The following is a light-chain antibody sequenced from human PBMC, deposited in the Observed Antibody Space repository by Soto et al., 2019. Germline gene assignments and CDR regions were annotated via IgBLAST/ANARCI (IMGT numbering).Light chain of an antibody. CDR1: TGTVTSGQY. Sequence: QAVVTQEPSVTVSPGGTVTLTCGSSTGTVTSGQYPYWFQQKPGQAPRTLIYDTSKRHSWTPDRFSGYLLGGKAALTLSGAQPEDEAEYYCWLFYSDTRVFGGGTKLTVL. CDR3: WLFYSDTRV. V-gene: IGLV7-46*01. J-gene: IGLJ3*02. CDR2: DTS.